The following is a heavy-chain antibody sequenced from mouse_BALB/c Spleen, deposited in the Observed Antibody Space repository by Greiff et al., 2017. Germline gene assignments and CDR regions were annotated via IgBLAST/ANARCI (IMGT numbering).Heavy chain of an antibody. CDR1: GYTFTDYN. Sequence: VQLQQSGPELVKPGASVKISCKASGYTFTDYNMHWVKQSHGKSLEWIGYIYPYNDGTGYNQKFKSKATLTVDNSSSTAYMELRSLTSEDSAVYYCARGDGNYKTWFAYWGQGTLVTVSA. CDR3: ARGDGNYKTWFAY. D-gene: IGHD2-1*01. J-gene: IGHJ3*01. V-gene: IGHV1S29*02. CDR2: IYPYNDGT.